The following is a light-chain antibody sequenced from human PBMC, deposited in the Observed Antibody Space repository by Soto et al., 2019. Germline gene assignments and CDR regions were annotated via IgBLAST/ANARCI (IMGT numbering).Light chain of an antibody. CDR1: SSDVGGYKY. CDR3: SSYAGSYTWI. Sequence: QSALTQPASVSGSPGQSITISCSGTSSDVGGYKYVSWYQQHPGKAPKLMIYEVSYRPSGVSNRFSGSKSGNTASLTISGLQAEDEAEYFCSSYAGSYTWIFGSGTKVTVL. V-gene: IGLV2-14*01. J-gene: IGLJ1*01. CDR2: EVS.